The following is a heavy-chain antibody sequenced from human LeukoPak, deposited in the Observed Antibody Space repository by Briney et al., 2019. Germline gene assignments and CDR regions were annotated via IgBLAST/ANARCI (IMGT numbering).Heavy chain of an antibody. Sequence: SETLSLTCTVSAGSISSYYWSWIRQPPGKGLEWIGYIYYSGSTNYNPSLRSRVTVSVDTSKNQFSLKLRSVSAAGTAVYYCERSILGATLAFYFDHWGQGTLVTVSS. J-gene: IGHJ4*02. V-gene: IGHV4-59*01. CDR1: AGSISSYY. CDR3: ERSILGATLAFYFDH. D-gene: IGHD1-26*01. CDR2: IYYSGST.